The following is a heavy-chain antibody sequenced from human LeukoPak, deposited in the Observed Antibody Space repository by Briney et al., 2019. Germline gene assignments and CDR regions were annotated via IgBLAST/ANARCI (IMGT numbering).Heavy chain of an antibody. V-gene: IGHV4-59*12. CDR3: ARDRHQIHYYDSSGYLHP. J-gene: IGHJ5*02. D-gene: IGHD3-22*01. Sequence: SETLSLTCTVSGGSIRSDYWSWIRQPPGKGLEWIGYIYHSGSTIYHSGSTYYNPSLKSRVTISVDTSKNQFSLKLSSVTAADTAVYYCARDRHQIHYYDSSGYLHPWGQGTLVTVSS. CDR1: GGSIRSDY. CDR2: GSTIYHSGST.